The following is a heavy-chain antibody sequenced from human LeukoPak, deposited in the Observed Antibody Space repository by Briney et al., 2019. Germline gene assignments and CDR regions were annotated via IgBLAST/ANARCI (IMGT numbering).Heavy chain of an antibody. J-gene: IGHJ4*02. Sequence: ASVKVSCKASGYTFTSYDINWVRQATGQGPEWMGWMSPNSGNTGYAQKFQGRVTMTEDTSTDTAYMELSSLRSEDTAVYYCATVRSGYDILTGTFYYFDYWGQGTLVTVSS. V-gene: IGHV1-8*01. CDR2: MSPNSGNT. D-gene: IGHD3-9*01. CDR3: ATVRSGYDILTGTFYYFDY. CDR1: GYTFTSYD.